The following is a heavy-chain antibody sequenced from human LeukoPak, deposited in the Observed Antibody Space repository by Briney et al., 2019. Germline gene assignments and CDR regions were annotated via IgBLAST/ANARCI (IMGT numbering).Heavy chain of an antibody. Sequence: ASVNVSCKASGYTFTSYYMHWVRQAPGQGLEWMGIINPSGGSTSYAQKFQGRVTMTRDTSTSTVYMELSSLRSEDTAVYYCARGLAVAGSIHDAFDIWGQGTMVTVSS. D-gene: IGHD6-19*01. CDR3: ARGLAVAGSIHDAFDI. CDR1: GYTFTSYY. V-gene: IGHV1-46*01. J-gene: IGHJ3*02. CDR2: INPSGGST.